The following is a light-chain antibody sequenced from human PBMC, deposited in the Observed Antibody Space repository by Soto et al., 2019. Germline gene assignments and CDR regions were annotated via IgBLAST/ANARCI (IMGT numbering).Light chain of an antibody. J-gene: IGKJ3*01. CDR2: GAS. Sequence: ENVLTQSPGTLSLSPGERATLSCRASQSVSSSYLAWYQQKPGQAPRLLIYGASSRATGIPDRFSGSGSATDFTLTISRLEPEDFAVYYCQQYGSSRFTFGPGTKVDIK. V-gene: IGKV3-20*01. CDR3: QQYGSSRFT. CDR1: QSVSSSY.